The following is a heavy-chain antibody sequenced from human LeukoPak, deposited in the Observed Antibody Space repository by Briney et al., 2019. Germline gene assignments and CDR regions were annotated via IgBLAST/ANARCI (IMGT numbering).Heavy chain of an antibody. J-gene: IGHJ4*02. Sequence: PSETLSLTCSVSGGSISSGGYSWRWIRQPPGKGLEWIGYIYHSGSTYYNPSLKSQVTISVDRSKNQFSLKLSSVTAADTAVYYCARGGTDYGDYVFDYWGQGTLVTVSS. CDR1: GGSISSGGYS. CDR2: IYHSGST. V-gene: IGHV4-30-2*01. CDR3: ARGGTDYGDYVFDY. D-gene: IGHD4-17*01.